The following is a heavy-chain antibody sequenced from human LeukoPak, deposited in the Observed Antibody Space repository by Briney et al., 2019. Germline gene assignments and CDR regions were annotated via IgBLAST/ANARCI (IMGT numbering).Heavy chain of an antibody. D-gene: IGHD3-10*01. J-gene: IGHJ6*03. CDR1: GFTFSDYY. V-gene: IGHV3-11*04. Sequence: GGSLRLSCAASGFTFSDYYMSWIRQAPGKGLEWVSYISSSGSTIYYADSVKGRFTISRDNAKNSLYLQMNSLRAEDTAVYYCASQESGYYYYYYMDVWGKGTTVTVSS. CDR3: ASQESGYYYYYYMDV. CDR2: ISSSGSTI.